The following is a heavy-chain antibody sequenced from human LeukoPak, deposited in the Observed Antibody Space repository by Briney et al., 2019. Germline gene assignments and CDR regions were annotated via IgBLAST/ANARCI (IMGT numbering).Heavy chain of an antibody. D-gene: IGHD6-6*01. V-gene: IGHV3-23*01. CDR1: GFTFSSYA. CDR3: AKVRWDSSSSYYFDY. Sequence: GGSLRLSCAASGFTFSSYAMSWVRQAPGKGLEWVSAISGSGGSTYYADSVKGRFTITRDNSKNTLYLQMNSLRAEDTAVYYCAKVRWDSSSSYYFDYWGQGTLVIVSS. CDR2: ISGSGGST. J-gene: IGHJ4*02.